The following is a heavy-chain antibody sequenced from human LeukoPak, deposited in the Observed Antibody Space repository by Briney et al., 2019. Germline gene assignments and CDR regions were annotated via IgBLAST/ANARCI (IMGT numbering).Heavy chain of an antibody. D-gene: IGHD3-22*01. Sequence: PGGSLRLSCAASGFTFSNYAMSWVRQAPGKGLEWFSAISGSADSTYYADSVMGRFTISRDNSKNTLYLQMNSLRAEDTAVYYCAKARFSSVYYGVDYWGQGTLVTVSS. CDR1: GFTFSNYA. CDR3: AKARFSSVYYGVDY. V-gene: IGHV3-23*01. J-gene: IGHJ4*02. CDR2: ISGSADST.